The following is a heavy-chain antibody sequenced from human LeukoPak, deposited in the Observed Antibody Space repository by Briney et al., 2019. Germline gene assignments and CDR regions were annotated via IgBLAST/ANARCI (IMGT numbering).Heavy chain of an antibody. Sequence: SETLSLTCTVSGGSISSYYWSWIRQPPGKGLEWIGYIYYSGSTNYNPSLKSRVTISVDTSKNQFSLKLSSVTAADTAVYYCARAHYDFWSGPGSYYYYYMDAWGKGTTVTVSS. CDR2: IYYSGST. CDR3: ARAHYDFWSGPGSYYYYYMDA. D-gene: IGHD3-3*01. V-gene: IGHV4-59*01. CDR1: GGSISSYY. J-gene: IGHJ6*03.